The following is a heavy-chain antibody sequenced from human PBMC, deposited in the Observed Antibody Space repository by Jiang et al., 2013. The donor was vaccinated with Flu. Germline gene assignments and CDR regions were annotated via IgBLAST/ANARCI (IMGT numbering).Heavy chain of an antibody. CDR1: GDSVSSNSAA. Sequence: SQTLSLTCAISGDSVSSNSAAWNWIRQSPSRGLEWLGRTYYRSKWYNDYAVSVKSRITINPDTSKNQFSLQLNSVTPEDTAVYYCASSSLTRKEVVFDYWGQGTLVTVSS. D-gene: IGHD6-13*01. CDR3: ASSSLTRKEVVFDY. V-gene: IGHV6-1*01. CDR2: TYYRSKWYN. J-gene: IGHJ4*02.